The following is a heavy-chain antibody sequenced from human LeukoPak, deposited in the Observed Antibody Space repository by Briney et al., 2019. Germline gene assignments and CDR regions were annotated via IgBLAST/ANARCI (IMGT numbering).Heavy chain of an antibody. V-gene: IGHV3-30*04. CDR2: ISYDGSNK. Sequence: GGSLRLSCAASGFTFSSYAMHWVRQAPGKGLEWVAVISYDGSNKYYADSVKGRFTISRDNSKNTLYLQMNSLRAEDTAVYYCASGDLERFDYWGQGTLVTVSS. CDR1: GFTFSSYA. CDR3: ASGDLERFDY. J-gene: IGHJ4*02. D-gene: IGHD4-17*01.